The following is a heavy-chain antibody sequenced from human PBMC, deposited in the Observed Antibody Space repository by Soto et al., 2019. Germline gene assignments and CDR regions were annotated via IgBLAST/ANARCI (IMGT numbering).Heavy chain of an antibody. CDR3: ARGATVVMRAFDI. D-gene: IGHD4-17*01. Sequence: VASVKVSCKASGYTFTGYYMHWVRQAPGQGLEWMGWINPNSGGTNYAQKFQGWVTMTRDTSISTAYMELSRLRSDDTAVYYCARGATVVMRAFDIWGQGTVVTVSS. V-gene: IGHV1-2*04. J-gene: IGHJ3*02. CDR1: GYTFTGYY. CDR2: INPNSGGT.